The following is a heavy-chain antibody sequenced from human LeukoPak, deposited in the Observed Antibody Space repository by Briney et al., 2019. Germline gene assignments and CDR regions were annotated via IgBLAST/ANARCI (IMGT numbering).Heavy chain of an antibody. D-gene: IGHD3-10*01. Sequence: SETLSLTCTVSGGSISSSSDSWVWIRQPPGKGLEWLGSIYYSGNTYYNPSLKSRVTISVDTSKNQFSLKLSSVTAADTAVYYCIYGPRPLGPYGSGLHDAFDIWGQGTMVTVSS. V-gene: IGHV4-39*03. J-gene: IGHJ3*02. CDR2: IYYSGNT. CDR3: IYGPRPLGPYGSGLHDAFDI. CDR1: GGSISSSSDS.